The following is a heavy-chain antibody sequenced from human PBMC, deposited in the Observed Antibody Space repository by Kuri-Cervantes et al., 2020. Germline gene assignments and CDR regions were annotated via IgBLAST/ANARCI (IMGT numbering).Heavy chain of an antibody. CDR1: GFTFGDYA. Sequence: GESLKISCTASGFTFGDYAVSWVRQAPGKGLEWVANIKHDGSQKFYVDSVKGRFTISRDNAKNSLYLQMNSLRAEDTALYYCAKSIAVGDMGAFDIWGQGTMVTVSS. V-gene: IGHV3-7*03. CDR3: AKSIAVGDMGAFDI. J-gene: IGHJ3*02. CDR2: IKHDGSQK. D-gene: IGHD6-19*01.